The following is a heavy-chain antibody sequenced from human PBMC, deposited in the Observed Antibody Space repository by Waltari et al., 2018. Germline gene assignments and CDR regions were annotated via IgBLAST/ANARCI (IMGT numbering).Heavy chain of an antibody. D-gene: IGHD2-15*01. V-gene: IGHV4-61*02. CDR1: GGSISSGSYY. J-gene: IGHJ6*03. CDR2: IYTRRST. CDR3: AREGLGPVDYYYYMDV. Sequence: QVQLQESGPGLVKPSQTLSLTCTVSGGSISSGSYYWSWIRQPAGKGLEWIGRIYTRRSTTYNPSLKSRVTISVDTAKNQFSLKLSSVTAADTAVYYCAREGLGPVDYYYYMDVWGKGTTVTVSS.